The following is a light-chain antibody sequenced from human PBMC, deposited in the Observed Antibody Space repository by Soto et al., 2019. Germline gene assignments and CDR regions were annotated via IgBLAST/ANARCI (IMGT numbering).Light chain of an antibody. J-gene: IGLJ1*01. CDR3: SSHTSGSTRV. V-gene: IGLV2-14*01. CDR2: EVT. CDR1: FSDVGGYDY. Sequence: QSVLPKPASVTVSPGQSIAISCTGTFSDVGGYDYVSWYQRHPDKAPKLMIYEVTKRPSGVSNRFSGSKSGNTASLTISGLQPEDEADYYCSSHTSGSTRVFGSGTKVTVL.